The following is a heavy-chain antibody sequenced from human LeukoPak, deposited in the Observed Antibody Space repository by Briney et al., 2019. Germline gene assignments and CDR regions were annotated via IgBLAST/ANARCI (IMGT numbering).Heavy chain of an antibody. CDR3: AKGVVGRDSGWYYFDY. V-gene: IGHV3-9*01. D-gene: IGHD6-19*01. Sequence: PGGSLRLSCAASGFTFDDYAMHWVRQAPGKGLEWVSGISWNSGIIGYVDSVKGRFTISRDNAKNSLYLQMNSLRAEDTALYYCAKGVVGRDSGWYYFDYWGQGTLVTVSS. CDR1: GFTFDDYA. CDR2: ISWNSGII. J-gene: IGHJ4*02.